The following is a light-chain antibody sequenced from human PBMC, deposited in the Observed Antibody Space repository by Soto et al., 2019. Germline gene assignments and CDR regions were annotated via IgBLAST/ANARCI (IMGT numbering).Light chain of an antibody. V-gene: IGKV3-20*01. Sequence: EIVLTQSPGTLSLSPAERATLSCRASQSVNSNFLAWYQQKPGQAPRLLISGASNRATGIPDRFSGSGSGTDFTLTISRLEPEDFAVYYCQQYGNSPRTFGQGTKVELE. CDR1: QSVNSNF. J-gene: IGKJ1*01. CDR3: QQYGNSPRT. CDR2: GAS.